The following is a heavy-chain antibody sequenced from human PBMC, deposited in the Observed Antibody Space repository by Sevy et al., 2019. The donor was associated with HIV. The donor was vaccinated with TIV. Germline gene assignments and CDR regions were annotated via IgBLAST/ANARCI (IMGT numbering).Heavy chain of an antibody. V-gene: IGHV3-30*03. CDR1: GFNFNTYG. CDR3: ARAGVLRLGELSSGPDY. Sequence: GGSLRLSCTASGFNFNTYGMHWVRQAPGKGLEWLAIISYDGNKYYADSVEGRFTISRDNSRNTLYLEMNSLKSEDTAVFHCARAGVLRLGELSSGPDYWGPGTLVTVSS. D-gene: IGHD3-16*02. J-gene: IGHJ4*02. CDR2: ISYDGNK.